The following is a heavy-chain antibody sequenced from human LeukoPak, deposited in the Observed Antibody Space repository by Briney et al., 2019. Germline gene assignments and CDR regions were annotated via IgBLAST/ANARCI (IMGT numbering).Heavy chain of an antibody. CDR1: GGSISSYY. CDR3: ARVGIGYYDSSGYSPFDY. D-gene: IGHD3-22*01. Sequence: SETLSLTCTVSGGSISSYYWSWIRQPPGKGLEWIGYIYYSGSTNYNPSLKSRVTISVDTSKNQFSLKLSSVTAADTAVYYCARVGIGYYDSSGYSPFDYWGQGTLVTVSS. CDR2: IYYSGST. J-gene: IGHJ4*02. V-gene: IGHV4-59*01.